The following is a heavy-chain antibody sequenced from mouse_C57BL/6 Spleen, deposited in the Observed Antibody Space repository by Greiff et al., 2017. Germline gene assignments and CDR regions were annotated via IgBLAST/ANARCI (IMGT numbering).Heavy chain of an antibody. D-gene: IGHD1-1*01. J-gene: IGHJ2*01. CDR1: GYTFTSYW. V-gene: IGHV1-53*01. CDR2: INPSNGGT. CDR3: ARSVTTVVATHYFDY. Sequence: QVQLQQPGTELVKPGASVKLSCKASGYTFTSYWMHWVKQRPGQGLEWIGNINPSNGGTNYNEKFKSKATLTVDKSSSTAYMQLNSLTSEDSAVYYCARSVTTVVATHYFDYWGQGTTLTVSS.